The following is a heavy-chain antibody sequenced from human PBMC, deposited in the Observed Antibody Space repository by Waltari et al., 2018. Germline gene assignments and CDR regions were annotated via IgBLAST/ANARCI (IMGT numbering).Heavy chain of an antibody. CDR2: MNPNSGNT. V-gene: IGHV1-8*02. J-gene: IGHJ3*02. CDR1: GYTFTSYG. Sequence: QVQLVQSGAEVKKPGASVKVSCKSSGYTFTSYGLTWVRQATGQGLEWMGWMNPNSGNTGYEQKFQGRVTMTRNTSISTAYMELSSLRSEDTAVYYCARGIKPSQDDAFDIWGQGTMVTVSS. CDR3: ARGIKPSQDDAFDI.